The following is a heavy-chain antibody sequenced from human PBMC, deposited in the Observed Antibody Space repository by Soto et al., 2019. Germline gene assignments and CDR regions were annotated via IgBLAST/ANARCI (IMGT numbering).Heavy chain of an antibody. Sequence: SETLSLTCTVSGGSFKSGSYSWSWIRQPPGKGLEWIGYVYHTGRTSYNPSLKSRVSISMDTSKNQFSLNLDSVTAADTAVYYCAKVSQLLWFGESIDYWGQGTLVTVSS. J-gene: IGHJ4*02. CDR3: AKVSQLLWFGESIDY. CDR2: VYHTGRT. CDR1: GGSFKSGSYS. V-gene: IGHV4-61*01. D-gene: IGHD3-10*01.